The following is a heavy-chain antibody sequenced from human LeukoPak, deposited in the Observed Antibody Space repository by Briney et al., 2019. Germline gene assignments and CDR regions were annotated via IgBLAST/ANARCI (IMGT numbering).Heavy chain of an antibody. J-gene: IGHJ4*02. CDR3: AKLYSGSYQLDY. V-gene: IGHV3-30*18. CDR1: GFTFSSYG. D-gene: IGHD1-26*01. Sequence: GGSLRLSCAASGFTFSSYGMLWVRQAPGKGLEWVAVISYDGSNKYYADSVKGRFTISRDNSKNTLYLQMNSLRAEDTAVYYCAKLYSGSYQLDYWGQGTLVTVSS. CDR2: ISYDGSNK.